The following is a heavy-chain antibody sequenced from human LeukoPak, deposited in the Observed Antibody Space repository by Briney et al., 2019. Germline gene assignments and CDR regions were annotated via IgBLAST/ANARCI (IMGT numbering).Heavy chain of an antibody. J-gene: IGHJ4*02. CDR3: ARGSSPKGYYIPFDY. D-gene: IGHD3-3*01. CDR1: GGSISSSSYY. Sequence: PSETLSLTCTVSGGSISSSSYYWGWIRQPPGKGLEWIGSIYYSGSTYYNPSLKSRVTISVDTSKNQFSLKLSSVTAADTAVYYCARGSSPKGYYIPFDYWGQGTLVTVSS. CDR2: IYYSGST. V-gene: IGHV4-39*01.